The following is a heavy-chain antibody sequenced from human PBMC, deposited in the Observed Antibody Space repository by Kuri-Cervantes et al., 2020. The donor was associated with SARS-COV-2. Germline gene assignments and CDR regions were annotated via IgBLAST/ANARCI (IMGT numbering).Heavy chain of an antibody. Sequence: SQTLSLTCAVYGGSFSGYYWSWIRQPPRKGLEWIGEINHSGSTNYNPSLKSRVTISVDTSKNQFSLQLNSGTPEDTAVYYCAVGGLEGRFDPWGQGTLVTVSS. D-gene: IGHD3-16*01. V-gene: IGHV4-34*01. CDR2: INHSGST. CDR1: GGSFSGYY. CDR3: AVGGLEGRFDP. J-gene: IGHJ5*02.